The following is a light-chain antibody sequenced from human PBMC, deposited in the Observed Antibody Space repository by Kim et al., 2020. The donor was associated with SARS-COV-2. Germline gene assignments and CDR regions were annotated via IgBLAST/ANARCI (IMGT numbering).Light chain of an antibody. J-gene: IGLJ2*01. CDR2: GNS. V-gene: IGLV1-40*01. Sequence: QSVLTQPPSVSGAPGQRVTISCTGSSSDIGAGYAVHWYQQLPGTAPKLLIHGNSKRPSGVPDRFSGSKSGTSASLAITGLQAEDEADYYCQSYDSSLSGSVFGGGTQVTVL. CDR1: SSDIGAGYA. CDR3: QSYDSSLSGSV.